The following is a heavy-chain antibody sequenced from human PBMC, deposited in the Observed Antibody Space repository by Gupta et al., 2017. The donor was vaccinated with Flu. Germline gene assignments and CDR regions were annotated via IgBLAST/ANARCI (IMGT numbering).Heavy chain of an antibody. V-gene: IGHV4-39*01. D-gene: IGHD4-11*01. CDR1: CTSLSNCDSY. Sequence: QLQLQESGPGLVKPSESMSLTCTVSCTSLSNCDSYWGWIRPPPGKGLEWIWTVYSGGSTYYNPSMERRVTMSVGTSNNQISLNLTSVTAADTAVYFCARRMRTTGAFDPWGQGTPVTVSS. J-gene: IGHJ5*02. CDR2: VYSGGST. CDR3: ARRMRTTGAFDP.